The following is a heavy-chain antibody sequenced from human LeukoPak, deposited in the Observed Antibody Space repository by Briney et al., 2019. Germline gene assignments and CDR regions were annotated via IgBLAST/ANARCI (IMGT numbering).Heavy chain of an antibody. CDR2: MKSNNGHT. Sequence: GASVKVSCKVSGYTLTELSMHWVRQATGQGLEWMGWMKSNNGHTGYAQKFQGRVTMTRDTSISTAYMELSSLTFEDTAVYYCARGPPNWGMVGYWGQGTLVTVSS. J-gene: IGHJ4*02. V-gene: IGHV1-8*01. CDR3: ARGPPNWGMVGY. D-gene: IGHD7-27*01. CDR1: GYTLTELS.